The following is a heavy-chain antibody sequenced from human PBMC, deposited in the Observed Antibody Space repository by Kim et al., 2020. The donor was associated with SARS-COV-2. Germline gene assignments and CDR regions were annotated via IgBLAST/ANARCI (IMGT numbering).Heavy chain of an antibody. D-gene: IGHD6-13*01. V-gene: IGHV1-69*13. CDR3: AVPISQGIVGIWQQLVGFDP. Sequence: SVKVSCKASGGTFSSYAISWVRQAPGQGLEWMGGIIPIFGTANYAQKFQGRVTITADESTSTAYMELSSLRSEDTAVYYCAVPISQGIVGIWQQLVGFDPWGQGTLVTVSS. CDR1: GGTFSSYA. CDR2: IIPIFGTA. J-gene: IGHJ5*02.